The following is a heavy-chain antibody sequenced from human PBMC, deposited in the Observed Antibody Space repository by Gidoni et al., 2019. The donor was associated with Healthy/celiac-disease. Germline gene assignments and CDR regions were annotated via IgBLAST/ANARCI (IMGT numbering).Heavy chain of an antibody. CDR3: ARDATTVTPYYYYGMDV. CDR2: IWYDGSNK. V-gene: IGHV3-33*01. J-gene: IGHJ6*02. CDR1: GFTFSSYG. Sequence: QVQLVESGGGVVQPGRSLRLSCAASGFTFSSYGMHWVRQAPGKGLEWVAVIWYDGSNKYYADSVKGRVTISRDNSKNTLYLQMNSLRAEDTAVYYCARDATTVTPYYYYGMDVWGQGTTVTVSS. D-gene: IGHD4-17*01.